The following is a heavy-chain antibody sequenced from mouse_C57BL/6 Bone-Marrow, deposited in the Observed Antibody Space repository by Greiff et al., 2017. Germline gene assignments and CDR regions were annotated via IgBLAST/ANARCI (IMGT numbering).Heavy chain of an antibody. D-gene: IGHD2-3*01. J-gene: IGHJ1*03. CDR3: TTEGWFLPWYFDV. Sequence: VQLQQSGAELVRPGASVKLSCTASGFNIKDDYMHWVKQRPEQGLEWIGWIDPENGDTEYASKFQGKATITADTSSNTAYLQLSSLTSEDTAVYYCTTEGWFLPWYFDVWGTGTTVTVSS. V-gene: IGHV14-4*01. CDR1: GFNIKDDY. CDR2: IDPENGDT.